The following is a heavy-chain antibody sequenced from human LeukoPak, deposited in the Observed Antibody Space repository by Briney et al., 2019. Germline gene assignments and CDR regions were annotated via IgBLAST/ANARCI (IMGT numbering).Heavy chain of an antibody. CDR1: SGSLSSGTYY. V-gene: IGHV4-61*02. CDR3: ARDLLHRGYAFDS. Sequence: PSETLSLTCTVSSGSLSSGTYYWRWLRQPAGTGLEWIGRIYSSGSTNYNPSLKSRVTMSVDTSKNQFSLKLSSVTAADTAVYFCARDLLHRGYAFDSWGQGTMVSVSS. D-gene: IGHD5-12*01. CDR2: IYSSGST. J-gene: IGHJ3*02.